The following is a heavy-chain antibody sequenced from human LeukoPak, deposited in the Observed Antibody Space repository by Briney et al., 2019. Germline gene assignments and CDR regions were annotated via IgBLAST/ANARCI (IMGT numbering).Heavy chain of an antibody. CDR2: IKQDGRESQK. D-gene: IGHD4-17*01. CDR3: AGTTVTGGFDY. V-gene: IGHV3-7*03. J-gene: IGHJ4*02. CDR1: GFTFSIYW. Sequence: GGSLRLSCAASGFTFSIYWMTWVRQAPGKGLEWVANIKQDGRESQKYYVDSVKGRFTISRDNAKNSLYLQMNSLRAEDTAVYYCAGTTVTGGFDYWGQGTLVTVSS.